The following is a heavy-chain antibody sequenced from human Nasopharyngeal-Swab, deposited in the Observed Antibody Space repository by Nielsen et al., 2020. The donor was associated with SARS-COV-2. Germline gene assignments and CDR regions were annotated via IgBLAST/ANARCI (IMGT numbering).Heavy chain of an antibody. V-gene: IGHV2-70*11. D-gene: IGHD6-19*01. CDR2: TDWDEDK. CDR1: GFSLSTSGRC. J-gene: IGHJ4*02. Sequence: SGPTLVKPTQTGTLTCNFSGFSLSTSGRCVSWIRQPPGKAREWLARTDWDEDKYYSTTLKTRHTISKDTSKNQVVLTMTNMDPVDTATYYCARGGSGWFYYFDSWGQGTLVTVSS. CDR3: ARGGSGWFYYFDS.